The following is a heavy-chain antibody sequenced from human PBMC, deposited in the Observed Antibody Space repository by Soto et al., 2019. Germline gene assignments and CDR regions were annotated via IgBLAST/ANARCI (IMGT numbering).Heavy chain of an antibody. D-gene: IGHD3-3*01. CDR2: TYYRSKWYN. CDR1: GDSVSSNSAA. CDR3: ARVKYDFWSGFNYYGMDV. V-gene: IGHV6-1*01. Sequence: SQTLSLTCAISGDSVSSNSAAWNWIRQSPSRGLEWLGRTYYRSKWYNDYAVSVKSRITINPDTSKNQFSLQLNSVTPEDTAVYYCARVKYDFWSGFNYYGMDVWGQGTTVTVSS. J-gene: IGHJ6*02.